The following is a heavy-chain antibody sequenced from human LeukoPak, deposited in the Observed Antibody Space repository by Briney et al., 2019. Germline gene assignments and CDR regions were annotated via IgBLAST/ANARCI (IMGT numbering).Heavy chain of an antibody. V-gene: IGHV3-48*02. CDR3: ARDPNVVVVPAANRPLDY. D-gene: IGHD2-2*01. Sequence: PGGSLRLSCAASGFTFSSYSMNWVRQAPGKGLEWVSYISSSGSTIYYADSVKGRFTISRDNAKNSLYLQMNSLRDEDTAVYYCARDPNVVVVPAANRPLDYWGQGTLVTVSS. CDR1: GFTFSSYS. J-gene: IGHJ4*02. CDR2: ISSSGSTI.